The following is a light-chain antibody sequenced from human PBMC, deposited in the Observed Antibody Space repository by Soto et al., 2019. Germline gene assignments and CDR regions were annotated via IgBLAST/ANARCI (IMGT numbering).Light chain of an antibody. J-gene: IGKJ2*01. Sequence: EIVLTQSPATLSLSPGERATLSCRASQSVSNYLAWYQQNPGQAPRLLIYDASNRATGIPARFSGSGSGTDFTLTISSLEPEDFAVYYCHQRGNWPPYTFGQGTKLEIK. CDR1: QSVSNY. CDR2: DAS. V-gene: IGKV3-11*01. CDR3: HQRGNWPPYT.